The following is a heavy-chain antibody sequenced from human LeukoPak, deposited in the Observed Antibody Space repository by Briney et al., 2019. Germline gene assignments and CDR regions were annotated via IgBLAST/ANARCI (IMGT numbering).Heavy chain of an antibody. V-gene: IGHV3-30*03. D-gene: IGHD3-22*01. J-gene: IGHJ3*02. CDR3: ARGHQITMIAFDI. CDR1: GFTFSSYG. Sequence: GGSLRLSCAASGFTFSSYGMHWVRQAPGKGLEWVAVISYDGSNKYYADSVKGRFTISRDNSKNTLYLQMNSLRAEDTAVYYCARGHQITMIAFDIWGQGTMVTVSS. CDR2: ISYDGSNK.